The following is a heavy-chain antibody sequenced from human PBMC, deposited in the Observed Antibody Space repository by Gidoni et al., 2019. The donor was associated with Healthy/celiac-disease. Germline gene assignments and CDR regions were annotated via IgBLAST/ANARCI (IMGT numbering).Heavy chain of an antibody. J-gene: IGHJ4*02. CDR3: AKKNLWPFDGGNHDY. Sequence: EVQLLESGGGLVQPGGSLRLSWAAPGFTFSSYAMSWVRQAPGKGLEWVSAISGSGASTYYADSVKGRFTISRDNSKNPLYLQMNSLGAEDTAVYYCAKKNLWPFDGGNHDYWGQGTLVTVSS. D-gene: IGHD2-15*01. CDR1: GFTFSSYA. CDR2: ISGSGAST. V-gene: IGHV3-23*01.